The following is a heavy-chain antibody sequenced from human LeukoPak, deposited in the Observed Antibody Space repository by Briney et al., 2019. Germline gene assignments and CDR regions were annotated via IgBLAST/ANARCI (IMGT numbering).Heavy chain of an antibody. CDR3: ARDRGELLN. J-gene: IGHJ4*02. V-gene: IGHV3-7*01. CDR2: IKEDGSEE. CDR1: GFIFSSYW. Sequence: GGSLRLSCAASGFIFSSYWMSWVRQAPGKGLEWVGNIKEDGSEERYVDSLKGRFTISRDNAKNSLYLQMNSLRGEDTAVYYCARDRGELLNWGQGTLVTVSS. D-gene: IGHD1-26*01.